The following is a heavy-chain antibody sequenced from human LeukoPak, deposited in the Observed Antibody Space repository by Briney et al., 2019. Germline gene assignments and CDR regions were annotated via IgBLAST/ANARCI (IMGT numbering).Heavy chain of an antibody. CDR1: GFTFSSYA. D-gene: IGHD3-16*01. CDR2: ISGSGGST. CDR3: ANGWFGGGYYYGMDV. J-gene: IGHJ6*02. V-gene: IGHV3-23*01. Sequence: PGGSLRLSCAASGFTFSSYAMSWVRQAPGKGLEWVSAISGSGGSTYYADSVKGRFTISRDNSKNTLYLQMNSLRAEDTAVYYCANGWFGGGYYYGMDVWGQGTTVTVSS.